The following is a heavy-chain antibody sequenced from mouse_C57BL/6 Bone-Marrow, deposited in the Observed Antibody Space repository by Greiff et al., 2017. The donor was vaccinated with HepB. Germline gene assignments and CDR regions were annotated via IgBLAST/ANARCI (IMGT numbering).Heavy chain of an antibody. J-gene: IGHJ4*01. CDR3: ARSGLLRRYYAMDY. CDR1: GYTFTSYW. V-gene: IGHV1-59*01. CDR2: IDPSDSYT. D-gene: IGHD2-3*01. Sequence: QVQLQQPGAELVRPGTSVKLSCKASGYTFTSYWMHWVKQRPGQGLEWIGVIDPSDSYTNYNQKFKGKATLTVDTSSSTAYMQLSSLTSEDSAVYYCARSGLLRRYYAMDYWGQGTSVTVSS.